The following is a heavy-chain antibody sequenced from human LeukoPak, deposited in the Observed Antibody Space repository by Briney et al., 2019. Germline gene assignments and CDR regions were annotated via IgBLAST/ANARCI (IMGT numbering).Heavy chain of an antibody. V-gene: IGHV3-7*01. CDR2: IKQDGSEK. CDR3: AREKGIAAAVIDY. CDR1: GFTFGDYA. D-gene: IGHD6-13*01. J-gene: IGHJ4*02. Sequence: GGSLRLSCTASGFTFGDYAMSWVRQAPGKGLEWVANIKQDGSEKYYVDSVKGRFTISRDNAKNSLYLQMNSLRAEDTAVYYCAREKGIAAAVIDYWGQGTLVTVSS.